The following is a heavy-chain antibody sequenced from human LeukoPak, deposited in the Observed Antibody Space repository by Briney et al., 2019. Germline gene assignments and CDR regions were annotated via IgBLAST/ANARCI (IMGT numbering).Heavy chain of an antibody. CDR3: AKHWWNTAMASSFDY. J-gene: IGHJ4*02. D-gene: IGHD5-18*01. CDR2: ISGSGGST. V-gene: IGHV3-23*01. Sequence: GGSLRLSCAASGFIFNTYWMIWVRQAPGKGLEWVSAISGSGGSTYYADSVKGRFTISRDNSKNTLYLQMNSLRAEDTAVYYCAKHWWNTAMASSFDYWGQGTLVTVSS. CDR1: GFIFNTYW.